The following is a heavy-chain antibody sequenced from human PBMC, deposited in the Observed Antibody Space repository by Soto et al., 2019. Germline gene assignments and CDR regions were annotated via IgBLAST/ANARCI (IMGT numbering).Heavy chain of an antibody. Sequence: QVQLVQSGGEVKRPGASVKVSCKTSGYTFSNYGITWVRQAPGQHLEWLGWISLYSDGTNYAQKFQGRVSMTTDTSTTTACMELRSLRSADTAVYYGARVVPGAEAWFGPWGEVTLVTVSS. J-gene: IGHJ5*02. CDR2: ISLYSDGT. CDR3: ARVVPGAEAWFGP. D-gene: IGHD2-2*01. CDR1: GYTFSNYG. V-gene: IGHV1-18*01.